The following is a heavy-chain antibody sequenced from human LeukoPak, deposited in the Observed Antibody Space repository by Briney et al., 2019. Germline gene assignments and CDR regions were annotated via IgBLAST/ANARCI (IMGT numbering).Heavy chain of an antibody. J-gene: IGHJ4*02. V-gene: IGHV3-23*01. CDR3: AKDHSMGAIH. CDR2: ISGSGGST. CDR1: GFTFSSYA. Sequence: GGSLRPSCAASGFTFSSYAMSWVRQAPGKGLEWVPAISGSGGSTYYADSVKGRFTISRDNSKNTLYLQMSSLRAEDTAVYYCAKDHSMGAIHWGQGTLVTVSS. D-gene: IGHD1-26*01.